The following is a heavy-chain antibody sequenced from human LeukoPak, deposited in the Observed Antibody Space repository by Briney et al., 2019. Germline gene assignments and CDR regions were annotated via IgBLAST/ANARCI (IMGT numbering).Heavy chain of an antibody. CDR1: GFTFSSYS. CDR3: ARAPDIDDAFDI. J-gene: IGHJ3*02. CDR2: ISSSSSYI. Sequence: GGSLRLSCAASGFTFSSYSMTWVRQAPGKGLEWVSSISSSSSYIYYADSVKGRFTISRDNAKNSLYLQMNSLRAEDTAVYYCARAPDIDDAFDIWGQGTMVTVSS. V-gene: IGHV3-21*01. D-gene: IGHD5-12*01.